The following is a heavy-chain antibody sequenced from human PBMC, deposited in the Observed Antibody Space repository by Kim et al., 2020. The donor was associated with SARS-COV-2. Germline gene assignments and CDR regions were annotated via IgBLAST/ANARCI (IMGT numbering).Heavy chain of an antibody. J-gene: IGHJ6*02. Sequence: SVKVSCKASGGTFSSYAISWVRQAPGQGLEWMGGIIPIFGTANYAQKFQGRVTITADESTSTAYMELSSLRSEDTAVYYCARVGFQYCSGGSCYSSLYYYGMDVWGQGTTVTVSS. D-gene: IGHD2-15*01. V-gene: IGHV1-69*13. CDR1: GGTFSSYA. CDR2: IIPIFGTA. CDR3: ARVGFQYCSGGSCYSSLYYYGMDV.